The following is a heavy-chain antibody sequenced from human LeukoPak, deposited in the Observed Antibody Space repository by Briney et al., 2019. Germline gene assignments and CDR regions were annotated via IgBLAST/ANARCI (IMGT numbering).Heavy chain of an antibody. J-gene: IGHJ4*02. V-gene: IGHV4-30-4*08. CDR1: GGSISSGDYY. CDR2: IYYSGST. CDR3: ARVEYNWNDEGFDY. D-gene: IGHD1-20*01. Sequence: SETLSPTCTVSGGSISSGDYYWSWVRQPPGKGLEWIGYIYYSGSTYYNPSLKSRVTISVDTSKNQFSLKLSSVTAADTAVYYCARVEYNWNDEGFDYWGQGTLVTVSS.